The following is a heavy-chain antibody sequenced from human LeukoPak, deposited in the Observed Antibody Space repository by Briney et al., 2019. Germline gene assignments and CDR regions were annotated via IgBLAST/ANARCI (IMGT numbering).Heavy chain of an antibody. Sequence: SGGSLRLSCAASGFTFSSYWMSWVRQAPGKGLEWVANIKEDGSEEHYVDSVKGRFTISRDNAKNSLYLQMNSLRAVDTAVYYCASAGYSSSWYPIDYWGQGALVIVSS. CDR1: GFTFSSYW. CDR3: ASAGYSSSWYPIDY. D-gene: IGHD6-13*01. CDR2: IKEDGSEE. V-gene: IGHV3-7*01. J-gene: IGHJ4*02.